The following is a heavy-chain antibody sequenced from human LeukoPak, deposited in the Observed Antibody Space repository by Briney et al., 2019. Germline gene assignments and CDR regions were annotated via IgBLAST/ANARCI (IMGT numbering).Heavy chain of an antibody. CDR3: AREGVVPAAMSGWYFDL. J-gene: IGHJ2*01. D-gene: IGHD2-2*01. CDR1: GGSISSGGYY. V-gene: IGHV4-31*03. CDR2: IYYSGST. Sequence: SQTLSLTCTVSGGSISSGGYYWNWIRQHPVKGLEWIGYIYYSGSTYYNSSLKSRVTISVDTSKSQFSLKLSSVTAADTAVYYCAREGVVPAAMSGWYFDLWGRGTLVTVSS.